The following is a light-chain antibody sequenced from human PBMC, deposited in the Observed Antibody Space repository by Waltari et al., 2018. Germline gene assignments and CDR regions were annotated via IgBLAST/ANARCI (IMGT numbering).Light chain of an antibody. CDR1: QGIASF. CDR3: QQLESYAFT. V-gene: IGKV1-9*01. Sequence: DIQLTQSPPLLSASVGDRVTITCRASQGIASFLAWYQQKPGKAPKLLIYPASILQSGVPSRFSGSGSGTEFSLTISSLQPEDFATYYCQQLESYAFTFGPGTKVDIK. J-gene: IGKJ3*01. CDR2: PAS.